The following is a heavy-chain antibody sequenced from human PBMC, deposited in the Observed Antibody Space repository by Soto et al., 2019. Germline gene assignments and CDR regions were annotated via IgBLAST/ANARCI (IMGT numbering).Heavy chain of an antibody. Sequence: PSETLSLTCTVSGGSISSGGYYWSWIRQHPGKGLEWIGYIYYSGSTYYNPSLKSRVTISVDKSKNQFSLKLSSVTAADTAVYYCARGDGAYYYDSSASDAFDIWGQGTMVTVSS. CDR2: IYYSGST. CDR1: GGSISSGGYY. CDR3: ARGDGAYYYDSSASDAFDI. D-gene: IGHD3-22*01. J-gene: IGHJ3*02. V-gene: IGHV4-31*03.